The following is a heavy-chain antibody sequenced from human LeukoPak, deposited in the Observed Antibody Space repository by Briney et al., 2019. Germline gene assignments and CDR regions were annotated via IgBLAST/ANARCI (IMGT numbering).Heavy chain of an antibody. J-gene: IGHJ4*02. V-gene: IGHV4-59*08. Sequence: SETLSLTCTVSGGSISHYYWSWIRQSPGKGLEWIGYIFYSGSTNYNPSLKSRVTISVDTSKNQFSLKLSSVTAADTAVYYCARHPMTTAVHFDYWGQGTLVTVSS. CDR2: IFYSGST. D-gene: IGHD4-17*01. CDR3: ARHPMTTAVHFDY. CDR1: GGSISHYY.